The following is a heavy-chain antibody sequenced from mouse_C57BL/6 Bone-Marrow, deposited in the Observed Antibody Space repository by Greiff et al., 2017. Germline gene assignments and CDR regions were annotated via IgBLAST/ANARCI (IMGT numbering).Heavy chain of an antibody. J-gene: IGHJ4*01. CDR3: AIEGDYYGSTYYAMDY. CDR2: IYPGSGST. V-gene: IGHV1-55*01. CDR1: GYTFTSYW. D-gene: IGHD1-1*01. Sequence: QVQLQQPGAELVKPGASVKMSCKASGYTFTSYWITWVKQRPGQGLEWIGDIYPGSGSTNYNEKFKSKVTLTVDTSSSTAYMQLSSLTSEDSAVYCCAIEGDYYGSTYYAMDYWGQGTSVTVSS.